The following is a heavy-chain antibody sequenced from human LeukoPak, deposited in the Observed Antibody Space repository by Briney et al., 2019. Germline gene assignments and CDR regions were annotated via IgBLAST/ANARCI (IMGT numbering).Heavy chain of an antibody. Sequence: ASVTVSCKASGYTFTSYGISWVRQAPGQGLEWMGGIIPIFGTVKYAQKLQGRVTITASESPSTAYMELSSLRSEDTAVYYRAKYCITIFGGVDDRCAFDIWGQGTMVTVSS. CDR2: IIPIFGTV. D-gene: IGHD3-3*01. CDR3: AKYCITIFGGVDDRCAFDI. V-gene: IGHV1-69*13. CDR1: GYTFTSYG. J-gene: IGHJ3*02.